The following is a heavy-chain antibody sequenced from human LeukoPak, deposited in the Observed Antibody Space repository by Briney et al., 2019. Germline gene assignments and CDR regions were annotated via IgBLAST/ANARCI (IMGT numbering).Heavy chain of an antibody. J-gene: IGHJ6*03. V-gene: IGHV1-69*06. CDR2: IIAMFTTA. CDR1: GVTFGTYA. Sequence: SVKVSCKAPGVTFGTYAISWVRQAPGQGLEWMGGIIAMFTTANYAQKFQGRVTITADKSTSTAYMELSSLRSEDTAVYYCARSNGPVLVSPGAPIHYYYFYMDVWGKGTTVTISS. D-gene: IGHD3-3*02. CDR3: ARSNGPVLVSPGAPIHYYYFYMDV.